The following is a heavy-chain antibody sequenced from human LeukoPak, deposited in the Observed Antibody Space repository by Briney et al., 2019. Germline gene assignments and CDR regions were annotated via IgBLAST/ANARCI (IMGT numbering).Heavy chain of an antibody. V-gene: IGHV3-30*02. J-gene: IGHJ3*02. D-gene: IGHD2-15*01. CDR1: GFTFSSYG. CDR2: IRYDGSNK. CDR3: AKDKDLDGAGDAFDI. Sequence: GGSLRPTCAASGFTFSSYGMHWVRQAPGKGLEWVAFIRYDGSNKYYADSVKGRFTISRDNSKNTLYLQMNSLRAEDTAVYYCAKDKDLDGAGDAFDIWGQGTMVTVSS.